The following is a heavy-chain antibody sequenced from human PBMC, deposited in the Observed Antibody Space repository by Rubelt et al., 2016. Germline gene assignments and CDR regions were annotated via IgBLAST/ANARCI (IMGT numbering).Heavy chain of an antibody. CDR1: GGSISSSSYY. D-gene: IGHD1-26*01. J-gene: IGHJ4*02. CDR3: ARPGGSGWFYFDV. CDR2: FYYSGST. Sequence: QLQLQESGPGLVKPSETLSLTCTVSGGSISSSSYYWGWIRQPPGKGLEWIGSFYYSGSTYYNPSLKVRCPISLEPAKNQFSRRRTAVSAADTALYYCARPGGSGWFYFDVWGQGTLVTVSS. V-gene: IGHV4-39*01.